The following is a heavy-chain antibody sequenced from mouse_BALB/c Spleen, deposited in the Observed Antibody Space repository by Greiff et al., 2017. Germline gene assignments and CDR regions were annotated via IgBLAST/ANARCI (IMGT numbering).Heavy chain of an antibody. J-gene: IGHJ4*01. CDR2: ISTYYGDA. Sequence: QVQLKESGAELVRPGVSVKISCKGSGYTFTDYAMHWVKQSHAKSLEWIGVISTYYGDASYNQKFKGKATMTVDKYSSTAYMELARLTSEDSAIYYCARGYDYAMDYWGQGTSVTVSS. V-gene: IGHV1S137*01. D-gene: IGHD2-14*01. CDR3: ARGYDYAMDY. CDR1: GYTFTDYA.